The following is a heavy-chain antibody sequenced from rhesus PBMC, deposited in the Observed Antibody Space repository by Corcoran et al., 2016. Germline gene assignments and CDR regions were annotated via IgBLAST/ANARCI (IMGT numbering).Heavy chain of an antibody. CDR2: IDGNSAIT. CDR3: ARDRAYSWNNYRFDV. V-gene: IGHV4-73*01. J-gene: IGHJ5-1*01. Sequence: QVKLQQWGEGLVKPSETLSLTCAVYGGSISGYSWSGISQPPGKGLEWIGNIDGNSAITTYNPALTNRVTISQDPSKTQFSLKLSSVTAADTAVYYCARDRAYSWNNYRFDVWGPGVLVTFSS. CDR1: GGSISGYS. D-gene: IGHD1-20*01.